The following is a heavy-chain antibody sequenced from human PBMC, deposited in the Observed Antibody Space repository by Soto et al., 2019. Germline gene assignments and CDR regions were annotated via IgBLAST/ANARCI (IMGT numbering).Heavy chain of an antibody. Sequence: VQVQESGPGLVKPSGTLSLTCTVSGGSISSYHWNWIRQPPGGGLEWVGDIYYNGSTHYSPSLKSRVTVSVDTSKNQFSLKLTSVTAADSAVYFFARLSGDYYGSDVWGQGTTVNVSS. J-gene: IGHJ6*02. D-gene: IGHD3-10*01. V-gene: IGHV4-59*01. CDR1: GGSISSYH. CDR2: IYYNGST. CDR3: ARLSGDYYGSDV.